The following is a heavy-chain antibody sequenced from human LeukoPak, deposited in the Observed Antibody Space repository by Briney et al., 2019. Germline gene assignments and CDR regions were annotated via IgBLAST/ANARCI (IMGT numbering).Heavy chain of an antibody. CDR1: GGSFSGYY. V-gene: IGHV4-34*01. Sequence: SETLSLTCAVYGGSFSGYYWSWIRQPPGKGLEWIGEINHSGSTNYNPSLKSRVTISVDTSKNQFSLKLSSVTAADTAVYYCARTQRPDYSSFSDYWGQGTLVTVSS. J-gene: IGHJ4*02. CDR2: INHSGST. D-gene: IGHD4-11*01. CDR3: ARTQRPDYSSFSDY.